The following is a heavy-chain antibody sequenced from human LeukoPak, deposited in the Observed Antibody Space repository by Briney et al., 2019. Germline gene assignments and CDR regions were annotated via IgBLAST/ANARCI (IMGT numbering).Heavy chain of an antibody. Sequence: ASVKVSCKVSGYTLTELSMHWVRQAPGKGLEWMGGFDPEDGETIYAQKFQGRVTMTEDTSTDTAYMELSSLRSEDTAVYYCATGRYGSGSWRFDPWGQGTLVTVSS. J-gene: IGHJ5*02. V-gene: IGHV1-24*01. CDR1: GYTLTELS. CDR3: ATGRYGSGSWRFDP. CDR2: FDPEDGET. D-gene: IGHD3-10*01.